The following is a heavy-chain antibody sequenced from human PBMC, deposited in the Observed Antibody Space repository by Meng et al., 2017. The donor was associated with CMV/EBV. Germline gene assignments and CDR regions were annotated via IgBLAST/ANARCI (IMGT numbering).Heavy chain of an antibody. V-gene: IGHV3-11*01. D-gene: IGHD3-3*01. Sequence: GGSLRLSCAASGFAFSDYYMSWIRQAPRKGLEWVSYISSSGSTIYYADSVKGRFTISRDNAKNSLYLQMNSLRAEDTAVYYCARHLAAIFGVDAFDIWGQGTMVTVSS. CDR3: ARHLAAIFGVDAFDI. CDR2: ISSSGSTI. J-gene: IGHJ3*02. CDR1: GFAFSDYY.